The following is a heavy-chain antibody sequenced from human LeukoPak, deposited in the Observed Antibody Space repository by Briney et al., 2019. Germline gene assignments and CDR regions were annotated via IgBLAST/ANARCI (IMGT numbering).Heavy chain of an antibody. D-gene: IGHD6-19*01. J-gene: IGHJ4*02. Sequence: SETLSLTCAVYGGSFSGYYWSWIRQPPGKGLEWIGEINNSGSTNYNPSLKSRVTISVDTSKNQFSLKLSSVTAADTAVYYCARVDSSGWYELDYWGQGTLVTVSS. CDR3: ARVDSSGWYELDY. CDR1: GGSFSGYY. CDR2: INNSGST. V-gene: IGHV4-34*01.